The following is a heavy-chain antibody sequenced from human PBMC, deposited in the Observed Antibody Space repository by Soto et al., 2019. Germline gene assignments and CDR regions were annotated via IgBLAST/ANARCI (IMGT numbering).Heavy chain of an antibody. D-gene: IGHD2-2*01. J-gene: IGHJ4*02. CDR3: ARLVTAAIYLNEVLDY. V-gene: IGHV1-18*01. Sequence: ASVKVSCKASGYTFTSYGISWVRQAPGQGLEWMGWISAYNGNTNYAQKLQGRVTMTTDTSTSTAYMELRSLRSDDTAVFYCARLVTAAIYLNEVLDYWGQGTLVTVSS. CDR2: ISAYNGNT. CDR1: GYTFTSYG.